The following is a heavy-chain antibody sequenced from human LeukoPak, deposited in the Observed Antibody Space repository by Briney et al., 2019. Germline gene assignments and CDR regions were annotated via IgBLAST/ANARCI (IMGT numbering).Heavy chain of an antibody. D-gene: IGHD3-22*01. CDR2: ISYDGSNK. V-gene: IGHV3-30*18. Sequence: GRSLRLSCAASGFTFSSYGMHRVRQAPGKGLEWVAVISYDGSNKYYADSVKGRFTISRDNSKNTLYLQMNSLRAEDTAVYYCAKDQGDSSGTYYYYYGMDVWGQGTTVTVSS. J-gene: IGHJ6*02. CDR1: GFTFSSYG. CDR3: AKDQGDSSGTYYYYYGMDV.